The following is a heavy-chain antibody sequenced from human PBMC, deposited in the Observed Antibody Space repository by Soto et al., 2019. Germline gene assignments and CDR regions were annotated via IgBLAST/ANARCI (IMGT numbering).Heavy chain of an antibody. Sequence: ASVKVSCKASGYTFPSYYMHWVRQAPGQGLEWMGIINPSGGSTSYAQKFQGRVTMTEDTSTDTAYMELSSLRSEDTAVYYCATEYYDFWSGYSTYVYWGQGTLVTVSS. CDR2: INPSGGST. J-gene: IGHJ4*02. CDR1: GYTFPSYY. V-gene: IGHV1-46*01. D-gene: IGHD3-3*01. CDR3: ATEYYDFWSGYSTYVY.